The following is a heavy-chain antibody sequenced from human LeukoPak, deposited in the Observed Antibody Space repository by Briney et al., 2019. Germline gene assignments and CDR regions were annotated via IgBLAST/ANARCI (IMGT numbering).Heavy chain of an antibody. V-gene: IGHV3-9*03. Sequence: GGSLRLSCAASGFTFDDYAMHWVRQAPGKGLEWVSGISWDSGSIGYADSVKGRFTISRDNAKNSLCLQMNSLRAEDMALYYCAKAGTQIGAGGRSGAFDIWGQGTMVTVSS. J-gene: IGHJ3*02. CDR3: AKAGTQIGAGGRSGAFDI. CDR1: GFTFDDYA. D-gene: IGHD1-26*01. CDR2: ISWDSGSI.